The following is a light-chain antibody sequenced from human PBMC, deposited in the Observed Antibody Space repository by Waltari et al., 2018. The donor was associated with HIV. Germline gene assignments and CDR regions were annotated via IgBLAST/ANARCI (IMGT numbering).Light chain of an antibody. CDR2: AKS. J-gene: IGKJ3*01. Sequence: DIQMTQSPSSVSASVGDRVTVTCRPSQAISNRLAWYQQKPGKAPKLLIYAKSTLQGEVPSRFNGSGSGTDFILTISSLQPEDFATYYCQQANNFPFTFGPGTKVDV. V-gene: IGKV1-12*01. CDR3: QQANNFPFT. CDR1: QAISNR.